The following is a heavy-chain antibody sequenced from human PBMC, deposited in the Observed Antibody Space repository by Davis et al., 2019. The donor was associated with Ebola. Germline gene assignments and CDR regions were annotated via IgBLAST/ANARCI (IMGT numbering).Heavy chain of an antibody. D-gene: IGHD6-13*01. CDR3: AKDSTESYTSSWYYMDV. J-gene: IGHJ6*03. CDR1: GFTFSSYA. CDR2: ISGSGGST. V-gene: IGHV3-23*01. Sequence: GESLKISCAASGFTFSSYAMSWVRQAPGKGLEWVSIISGSGGSTYYADSVKGRFTISRDNSKNTVYLQMNSLRAEDRAVYYCAKDSTESYTSSWYYMDVRGKGTTVTVSS.